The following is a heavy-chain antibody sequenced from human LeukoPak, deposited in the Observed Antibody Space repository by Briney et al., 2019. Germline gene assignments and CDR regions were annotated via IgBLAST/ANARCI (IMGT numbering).Heavy chain of an antibody. CDR3: AKDPGYDYVWGSYRSVYYFDY. J-gene: IGHJ4*02. Sequence: GGSLRLSCAASGFTFSSYAMSWVRQAPGKGLEWVSAISGIGGSTYYADSVKGRFTISRDNSKNTLYLQMNSLRAEDTAVYYCAKDPGYDYVWGSYRSVYYFDYWGQGTLVTVSS. CDR1: GFTFSSYA. CDR2: ISGIGGST. V-gene: IGHV3-23*01. D-gene: IGHD3-16*02.